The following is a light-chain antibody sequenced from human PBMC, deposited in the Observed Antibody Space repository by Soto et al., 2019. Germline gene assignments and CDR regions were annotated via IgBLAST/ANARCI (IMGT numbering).Light chain of an antibody. CDR2: GAS. CDR1: QDISNH. CDR3: QQYNSYPIT. Sequence: DIQMTQSPSSLSASAGDRVTITCRASQDISNHLAWFHQKPGKAPKSLLYGASSFQSGVPSRFSGSGSGTDFTLTISSLQPEDFATYYCQQYNSYPITFGQGTRLDVK. J-gene: IGKJ5*01. V-gene: IGKV1-16*01.